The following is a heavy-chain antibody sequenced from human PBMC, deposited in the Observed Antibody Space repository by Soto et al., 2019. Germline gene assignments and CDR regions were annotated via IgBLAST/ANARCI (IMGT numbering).Heavy chain of an antibody. V-gene: IGHV3-53*01. CDR1: GFIVRTTY. CDR3: ARGNDSSGYYLDY. CDR2: IYSGGGT. J-gene: IGHJ4*02. D-gene: IGHD3-22*01. Sequence: RLSCAASGFIVRTTYMSWVRQAPGKGLEWVSVIYSGGGTYYADSVKGRFTISKDNSKNTLYLQMNSLRAEDTAVYYCARGNDSSGYYLDYWGQGTLVTVSS.